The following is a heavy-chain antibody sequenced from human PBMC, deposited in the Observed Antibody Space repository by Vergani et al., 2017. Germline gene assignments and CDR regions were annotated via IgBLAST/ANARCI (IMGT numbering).Heavy chain of an antibody. Sequence: EVQLLESGGGLVQPGGSLRLSCAASGFTFSSYAMSWVRQAPGKGLEWVSAISGSGGSTYYADSVKGRFTISRDNSKNTLYLQMNSLRAEDTAVYYCARGRDSSGWRNWFDPWGQGTLVTVSS. CDR3: ARGRDSSGWRNWFDP. CDR1: GFTFSSYA. V-gene: IGHV3-23*01. D-gene: IGHD6-19*01. J-gene: IGHJ5*02. CDR2: ISGSGGST.